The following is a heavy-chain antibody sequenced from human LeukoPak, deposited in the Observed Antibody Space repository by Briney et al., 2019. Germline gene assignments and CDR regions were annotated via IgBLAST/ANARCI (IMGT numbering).Heavy chain of an antibody. J-gene: IGHJ3*02. D-gene: IGHD6-6*01. Sequence: PGGSLRLSCAASGFTFSSYAMHWVRQAPGKGLEYVSDISSNGGSTHYAHSVKGRFTISRDNAKNTLYLQMDSLRAEDMAVYYCARGAAAARDAFDIWGQGTMVTVSS. CDR3: ARGAAAARDAFDI. V-gene: IGHV3-64*01. CDR2: ISSNGGST. CDR1: GFTFSSYA.